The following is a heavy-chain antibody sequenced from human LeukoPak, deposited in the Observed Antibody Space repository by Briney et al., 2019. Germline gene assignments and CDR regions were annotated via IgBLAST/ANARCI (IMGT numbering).Heavy chain of an antibody. J-gene: IGHJ6*03. V-gene: IGHV3-21*01. CDR1: GFTFSSYW. CDR3: ARDPYSGNYGNYYYYYMDV. CDR2: ITSSGTYI. D-gene: IGHD1-26*01. Sequence: PGGSLRLSCAASGFTFSSYWMSWVRQAPGRALEWVSSITSSGTYIFYADSVKGRFTISRDNAKNSLYLQMNSLGPEDTAVYYCARDPYSGNYGNYYYYYMDVWGKGTTVTISS.